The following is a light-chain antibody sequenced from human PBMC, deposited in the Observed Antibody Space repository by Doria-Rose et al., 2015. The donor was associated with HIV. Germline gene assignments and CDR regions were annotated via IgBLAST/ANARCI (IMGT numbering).Light chain of an antibody. CDR2: DGS. Sequence: EIVMTQPPGTLSLSPGERATLSCRASQSFSSTYLAWYQQKPGQAPSPLIYDGSTRATGIPDRFSASGSWTDFTLTINRLEPEDFALYYCHQYGTSWTFGQGTKVEI. CDR3: HQYGTSWT. J-gene: IGKJ1*01. CDR1: QSFSSTY. V-gene: IGKV3-20*01.